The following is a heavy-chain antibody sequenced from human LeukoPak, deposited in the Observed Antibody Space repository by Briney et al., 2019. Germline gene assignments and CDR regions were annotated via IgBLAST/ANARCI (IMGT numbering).Heavy chain of an antibody. Sequence: GRSLRLSCAASGFTFSSYAMHWVRQAPGKGLEWVAVISYDGSNKCYADSVKGRFTISRDNSKNTLYLQMNSLRAEDTVVYYCARDVGGYSSSWYPPTGFDPWGQGTLVTVSS. CDR3: ARDVGGYSSSWYPPTGFDP. D-gene: IGHD6-13*01. CDR1: GFTFSSYA. CDR2: ISYDGSNK. V-gene: IGHV3-30-3*01. J-gene: IGHJ5*02.